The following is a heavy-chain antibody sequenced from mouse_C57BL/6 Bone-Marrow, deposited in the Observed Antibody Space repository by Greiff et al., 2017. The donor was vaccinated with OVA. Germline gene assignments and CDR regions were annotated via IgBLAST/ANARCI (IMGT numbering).Heavy chain of an antibody. J-gene: IGHJ3*01. V-gene: IGHV5-16*01. CDR1: GFTFSDYY. CDR2: INYDGSST. D-gene: IGHD1-1*01. Sequence: EVQRVESEGGLVQPGSSMKLSCTASGFTFSDYYMAWVRQVPEKGLEWVANINYDGSSTYYLDSLKSRFIISRDNAKNILYLQMSSLKSEDTATYYCARGGGYYYGSSPAWFAYWGQGTLVTVSA. CDR3: ARGGGYYYGSSPAWFAY.